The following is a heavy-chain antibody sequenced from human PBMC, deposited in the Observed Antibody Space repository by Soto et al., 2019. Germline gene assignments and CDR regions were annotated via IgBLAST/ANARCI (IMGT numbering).Heavy chain of an antibody. J-gene: IGHJ4*02. V-gene: IGHV3-23*01. Sequence: EVQLLESGGGLVQPGGSLRLSCAASGFTFNNYAMNWVRQAPGKGLEWVSSISGSGGSTYYADSVKGRFTICRDNSKNTLYLQMNSLRAEDTAVYYCAKGALGSSSWYDFDYWGQGTLVTVSS. D-gene: IGHD6-13*01. CDR3: AKGALGSSSWYDFDY. CDR1: GFTFNNYA. CDR2: ISGSGGST.